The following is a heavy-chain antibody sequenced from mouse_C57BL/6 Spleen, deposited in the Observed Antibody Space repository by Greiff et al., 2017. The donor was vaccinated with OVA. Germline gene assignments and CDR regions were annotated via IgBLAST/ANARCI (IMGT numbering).Heavy chain of an antibody. D-gene: IGHD1-1*01. CDR3: ARQSGSSYGWYFDV. CDR2: ISNLAYSI. J-gene: IGHJ1*03. V-gene: IGHV5-15*01. CDR1: GFTFSDYG. Sequence: EVQLQESGGGLVQPGGSLKLSCAASGFTFSDYGMAWVRQAPRKGPEWVAFISNLAYSIYYADTVTGRFTISRENAKNTLYLEMSSLRSEDTAMYYCARQSGSSYGWYFDVWGTGTTVTVSS.